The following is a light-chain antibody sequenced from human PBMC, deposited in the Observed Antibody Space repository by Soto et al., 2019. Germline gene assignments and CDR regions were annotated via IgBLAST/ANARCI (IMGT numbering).Light chain of an antibody. CDR2: RAS. V-gene: IGKV1-5*01. CDR1: QSISTY. Sequence: IQMTQAPSSLSASFGDIVTISFGASQSISTYLNWYQQKPGTAPRLLIYRASSVKSGVPPRFSGSGSGTEFTLTISSLQPDDFATYYCQHYNSYSEAFGQGTKVDIK. J-gene: IGKJ1*01. CDR3: QHYNSYSEA.